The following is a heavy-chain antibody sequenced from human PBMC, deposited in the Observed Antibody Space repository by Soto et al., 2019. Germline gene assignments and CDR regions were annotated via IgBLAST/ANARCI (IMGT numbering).Heavy chain of an antibody. D-gene: IGHD3-22*01. CDR2: VYTDGSV. J-gene: IGHJ4*02. CDR3: ARRVYDSRLNYLYFDY. CDR1: GVSISSGNW. Sequence: PSETLSLTCDVSGVSISSGNWWSWVRQSPEKGLEWIGEVYTDGSVNYHPSLERRVTISVDRSKNQFSLRLSSVTAADTAKYYCARRVYDSRLNYLYFDYWGPGILVTVSS. V-gene: IGHV4-4*02.